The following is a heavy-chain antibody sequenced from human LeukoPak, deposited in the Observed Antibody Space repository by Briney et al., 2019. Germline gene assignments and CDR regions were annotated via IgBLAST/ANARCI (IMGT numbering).Heavy chain of an antibody. CDR3: ACLTTADAFDF. J-gene: IGHJ3*01. Sequence: SETLSLTCTVSGGSISSYYWSWIRQPPGKGLEWIGYIYDSGSTNYNPSLKSRVTISVDTSKNQFSLKLSSVTAADTAVYYCACLTTADAFDFWGQGTVVSVSS. D-gene: IGHD3-22*01. CDR1: GGSISSYY. V-gene: IGHV4-59*01. CDR2: IYDSGST.